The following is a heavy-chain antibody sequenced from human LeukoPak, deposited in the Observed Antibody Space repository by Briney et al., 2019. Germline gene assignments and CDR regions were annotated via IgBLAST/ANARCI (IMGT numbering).Heavy chain of an antibody. CDR2: ISAYNGNT. D-gene: IGHD2-2*02. J-gene: IGHJ4*02. CDR3: ARDGGYCSSTSCYRGVHDY. CDR1: GYTLTSYG. Sequence: APVKVSCKASGYTLTSYGISWVRQAPGQGLEWKGWISAYNGNTNYAQKLQGRVTMTTDTSTSTAYMELRSLRSDDTAVYYCARDGGYCSSTSCYRGVHDYWGQGTLVTVSS. V-gene: IGHV1-18*01.